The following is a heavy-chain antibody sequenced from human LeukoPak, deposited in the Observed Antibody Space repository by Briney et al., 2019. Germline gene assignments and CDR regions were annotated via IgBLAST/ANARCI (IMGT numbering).Heavy chain of an antibody. CDR1: GFTFSSYS. Sequence: PGGSLRLSCAASGFTFSSYSMNWVRQAPGKGLEWVSSISSSSSYIYYADSVKGRFTISRDNAKNSLYLQMNSLRAEDTAVYYCARDKRGAVAATDLWGQGTLVPVFS. CDR3: ARDKRGAVAATDL. D-gene: IGHD6-19*01. V-gene: IGHV3-21*01. CDR2: ISSSSSYI. J-gene: IGHJ5*02.